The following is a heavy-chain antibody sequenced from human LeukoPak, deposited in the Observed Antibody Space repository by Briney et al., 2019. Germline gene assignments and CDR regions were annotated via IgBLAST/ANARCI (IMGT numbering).Heavy chain of an antibody. CDR1: GFTFSSYA. J-gene: IGHJ4*02. CDR2: ISYDGSNK. CDR3: AKDPGGVVVVITIDY. D-gene: IGHD3-22*01. Sequence: GRSLRLSCAASGFTFSSYAMHWVRQAPGKGLEWVAVISYDGSNKYYADSVKGRFTISRDNSKNTLYLQMNSLRAEDTAVYYCAKDPGGVVVVITIDYWGQGTLVTVSS. V-gene: IGHV3-30-3*01.